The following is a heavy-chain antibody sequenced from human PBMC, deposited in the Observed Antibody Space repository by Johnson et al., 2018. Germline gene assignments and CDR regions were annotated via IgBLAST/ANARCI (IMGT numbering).Heavy chain of an antibody. V-gene: IGHV3-30*03. J-gene: IGHJ6*02. CDR3: AAYEILTTYGMDV. D-gene: IGHD3-9*01. CDR1: GFTFSSYG. Sequence: QVQLVESGGGVVQPGRSLRLSCAASGFTFSSYGMHWVRQAPGKGLEWVAVISYDGSNKYYADSVKGRFTISRDNSKNTLYLQMTSRRAEETDVYYCAAYEILTTYGMDVWGQGTTVTVSS. CDR2: ISYDGSNK.